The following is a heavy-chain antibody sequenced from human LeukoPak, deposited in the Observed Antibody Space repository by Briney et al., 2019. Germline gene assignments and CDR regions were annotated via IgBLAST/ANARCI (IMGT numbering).Heavy chain of an antibody. CDR3: ARVRTGGPSENYGGNPRYYYYYMDV. CDR2: IIPIFGTA. CDR1: GGTFSSYA. D-gene: IGHD4-23*01. V-gene: IGHV1-69*13. Sequence: ASVKVSCKASGGTFSSYAISWVRQAPGQGLEWMGGIIPIFGTANYAQKFQGRVTITADESTSTAYMELSSLRSEDTAVYYCARVRTGGPSENYGGNPRYYYYYMDVWGKGTTVTISS. J-gene: IGHJ6*03.